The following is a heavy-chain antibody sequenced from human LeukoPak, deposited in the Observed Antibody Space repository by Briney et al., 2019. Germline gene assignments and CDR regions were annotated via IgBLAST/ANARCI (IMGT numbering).Heavy chain of an antibody. CDR1: GFTFSSYS. V-gene: IGHV3-21*01. CDR3: ARGARTYYYDSSGYYSDDAFDI. CDR2: INSSSSYI. D-gene: IGHD3-22*01. Sequence: PGGSLRLSCAASGFTFSSYSMNWVRQAPGKGLEWVSSINSSSSYIYYADSVKGRFTISRDNAKNSLYLQMNSLRAEDTAVYYCARGARTYYYDSSGYYSDDAFDIWGQGTMVTVSS. J-gene: IGHJ3*02.